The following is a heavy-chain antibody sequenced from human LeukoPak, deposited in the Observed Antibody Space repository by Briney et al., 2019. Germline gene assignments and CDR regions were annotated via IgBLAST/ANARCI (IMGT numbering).Heavy chain of an antibody. CDR1: GFTFSSYA. CDR2: ISGSGGST. Sequence: GGSPRLSCAASGFTFSSYAMSWVRQAPGKGLEWVSAISGSGGSTYYADSVKGRFTISRDNSKNTLYLQMNSLRAEDTAVYYCAKDQAWCSSTSCYDLAYGYWGQGTLVTVSS. CDR3: AKDQAWCSSTSCYDLAYGY. V-gene: IGHV3-23*01. D-gene: IGHD2-2*01. J-gene: IGHJ4*02.